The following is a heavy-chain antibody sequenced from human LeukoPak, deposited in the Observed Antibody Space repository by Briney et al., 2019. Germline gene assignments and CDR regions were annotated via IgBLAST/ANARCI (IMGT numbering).Heavy chain of an antibody. CDR2: IIPIFGTA. V-gene: IGHV1-69*01. Sequence: ASVKVSCKASGGTFSSYAISWVRQAPGQGLEWMGGIIPIFGTANYAQTFQGRVTITADESTSTAYMELSSLRSEDTAVYYCARVIPPGSLEWLLGWFDPWGKGTLVTVSS. D-gene: IGHD3-3*01. CDR3: ARVIPPGSLEWLLGWFDP. CDR1: GGTFSSYA. J-gene: IGHJ5*02.